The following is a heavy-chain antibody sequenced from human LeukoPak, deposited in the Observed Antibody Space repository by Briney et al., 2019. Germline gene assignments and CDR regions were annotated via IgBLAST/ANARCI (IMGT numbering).Heavy chain of an antibody. Sequence: MASETLSLTCAVSGGSISSGNWWSWVRQPPGKGLEWIGEIYRSGSANYNPFLKSRVTISVDKSKNQFSLNLSSVTAADTAVYYCASSYYFNGFDYWGQGTLVTVSS. D-gene: IGHD3-10*01. V-gene: IGHV4-4*02. CDR3: ASSYYFNGFDY. CDR1: GGSISSGNW. J-gene: IGHJ4*02. CDR2: IYRSGSA.